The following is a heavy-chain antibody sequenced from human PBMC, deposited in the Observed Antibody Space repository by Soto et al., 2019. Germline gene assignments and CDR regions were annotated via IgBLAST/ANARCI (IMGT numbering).Heavy chain of an antibody. CDR3: AGRGADFYYYGMDV. CDR1: GGSVSSGSYY. J-gene: IGHJ6*02. V-gene: IGHV4-61*01. D-gene: IGHD2-15*01. CDR2: IYHSGST. Sequence: PSETLSLTCTVSGGSVSSGSYYWSWIRQPPGKGLEWIGEIYHSGSTNYNPSLQSRVTISVDKSKNQFSLKLSSVTAADTAVYYCAGRGADFYYYGMDVWGQGTTVTLSS.